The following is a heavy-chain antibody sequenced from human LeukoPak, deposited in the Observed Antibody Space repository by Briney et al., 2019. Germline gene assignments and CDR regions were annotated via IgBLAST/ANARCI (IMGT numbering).Heavy chain of an antibody. J-gene: IGHJ5*02. CDR2: IYYSGST. Sequence: PSETLSLTYTVSGGSISSYYWSWIRQPPGKGLEWIGYIYYSGSTNYNPSLKSRVTISVDTSKNQFSLKLSSVTAADTAVYYCARDSRYCSSTSCSYNWFDPWGQGTLVTVSS. D-gene: IGHD2-2*01. V-gene: IGHV4-59*01. CDR3: ARDSRYCSSTSCSYNWFDP. CDR1: GGSISSYY.